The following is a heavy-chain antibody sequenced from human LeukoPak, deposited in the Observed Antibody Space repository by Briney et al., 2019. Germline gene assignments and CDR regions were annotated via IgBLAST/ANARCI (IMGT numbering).Heavy chain of an antibody. D-gene: IGHD6-13*01. CDR3: ARGGYSSSWYGDYYYYGMDV. J-gene: IGHJ6*02. V-gene: IGHV4-59*12. CDR1: GGSISSYY. CDR2: IYYSGST. Sequence: PSETLSLTCTVSGGSISSYYWSWIRQPPGKGLEWIGFIYYSGSTNYNPSLKSRVTISVDTSRNQFSLKLSSVTAADTAVYYCARGGYSSSWYGDYYYYGMDVWGQGTTVTVSS.